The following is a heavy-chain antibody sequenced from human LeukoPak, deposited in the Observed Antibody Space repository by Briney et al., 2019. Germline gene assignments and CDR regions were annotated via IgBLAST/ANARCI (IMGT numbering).Heavy chain of an antibody. V-gene: IGHV4-38-2*01. J-gene: IGHJ4*02. CDR1: GYSISSGYY. Sequence: PSETLSLTCAVSGYSISSGYYWGWIRQPPGKGLEWIGSIYHSGSTYYNPSLKSRVTISVDTSKNQFSLKLSSVTAADTAVYYCARGLYYDFWSRYYPIDYWGQGTLVTVSS. CDR3: ARGLYYDFWSRYYPIDY. D-gene: IGHD3-3*01. CDR2: IYHSGST.